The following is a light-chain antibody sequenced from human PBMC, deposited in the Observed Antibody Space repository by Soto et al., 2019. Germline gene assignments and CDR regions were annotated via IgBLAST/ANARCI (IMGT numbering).Light chain of an antibody. Sequence: FSLSPGTLSLSPGARPTLSCRASQFVSSTYLAWYQQRPGQAHRLIIYGTSSRATGIPDRFSGSGSGTDFTPTISRLEHEDFAVFYCQQYGSSITFGQGTRLEIK. J-gene: IGKJ5*01. CDR3: QQYGSSIT. CDR2: GTS. V-gene: IGKV3-20*01. CDR1: QFVSSTY.